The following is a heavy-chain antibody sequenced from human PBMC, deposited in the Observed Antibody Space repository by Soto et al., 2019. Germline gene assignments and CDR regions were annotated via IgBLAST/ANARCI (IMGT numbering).Heavy chain of an antibody. CDR3: ATHGTDYYYYGMDV. Sequence: QPGGSLRLSCAASGFTVSSNYMSWVRQAPGKGLEWVSVIYSGGSTYYADSVKGRFTISRDNSKNTLYLQMNSLRAEDTAVYYCATHGTDYYYYGMDVWGQGTTVTVSS. D-gene: IGHD1-1*01. J-gene: IGHJ6*02. CDR2: IYSGGST. CDR1: GFTVSSNY. V-gene: IGHV3-53*01.